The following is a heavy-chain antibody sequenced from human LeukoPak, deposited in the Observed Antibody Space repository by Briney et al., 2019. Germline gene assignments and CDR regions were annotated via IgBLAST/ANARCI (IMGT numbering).Heavy chain of an antibody. J-gene: IGHJ3*02. CDR2: ISGSGGST. V-gene: IGHV3-23*01. CDR1: GFTFSSYA. CDR3: AKDRERRDGYNAFTFDI. Sequence: GGSLRLSCAASGFTFSSYAMSWVRQAPGKGLEWVSAISGSGGSTYYADSVKGRFTISRDNSKNALYLQMNSLRAEDTALYYCAKDRERRDGYNAFTFDIWGQGTMVTVSS. D-gene: IGHD5-12*01.